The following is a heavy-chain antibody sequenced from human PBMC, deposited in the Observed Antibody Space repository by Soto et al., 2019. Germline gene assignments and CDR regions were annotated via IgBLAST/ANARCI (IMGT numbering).Heavy chain of an antibody. J-gene: IGHJ4*02. Sequence: QVQLVQSGAEVKKPGSSVKVSCKASGGTFSSYTISWVRQAPGQGLEWMGRIIPILGIANYAQKFQGRVTITADKSTSTAYMELSSLRSEDTAVYYCARGKIAVACPSQADYWGQGTLVTVSS. CDR2: IIPILGIA. CDR1: GGTFSSYT. V-gene: IGHV1-69*02. D-gene: IGHD6-19*01. CDR3: ARGKIAVACPSQADY.